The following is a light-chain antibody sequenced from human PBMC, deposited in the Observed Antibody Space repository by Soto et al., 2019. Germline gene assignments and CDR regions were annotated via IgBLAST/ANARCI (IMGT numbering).Light chain of an antibody. Sequence: EIVLTQSPATLSLSPGERATLSCRASQSISSYLAWYQQKPGQAPSLLIYDASNRATGIPDRFSGSGSGTDFTLNISSLEPEDFAVYYCQQRSNGLTFGGGTKVEIK. J-gene: IGKJ4*01. CDR3: QQRSNGLT. V-gene: IGKV3-11*01. CDR2: DAS. CDR1: QSISSY.